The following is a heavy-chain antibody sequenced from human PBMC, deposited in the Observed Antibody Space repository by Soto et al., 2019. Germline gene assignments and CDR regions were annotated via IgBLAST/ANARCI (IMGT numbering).Heavy chain of an antibody. CDR2: ISAYNGNT. Sequence: ASVKVSCKASGYTFTSYGISWVRQAPGQGLEWMGWISAYNGNTNYAQKLQGRVTMTTDTSTSTAYMKLRSLRSDDTAVYYCARDLESYYRSGSSNDALDIWGQGTMVTVSS. CDR1: GYTFTSYG. CDR3: ARDLESYYRSGSSNDALDI. D-gene: IGHD3-10*01. J-gene: IGHJ3*02. V-gene: IGHV1-18*01.